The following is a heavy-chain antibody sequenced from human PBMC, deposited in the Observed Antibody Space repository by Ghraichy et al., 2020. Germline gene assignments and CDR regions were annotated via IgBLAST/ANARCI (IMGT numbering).Heavy chain of an antibody. J-gene: IGHJ4*02. D-gene: IGHD3-9*01. CDR1: GYTFTSYG. CDR2: ISAYNGNT. CDR3: ARDLSYDILTGYYRDAGVPPFDY. Sequence: ASVKVACKASGYTFTSYGISWVRQAPGQGLEWMGWISAYNGNTNYAQKLQGRVTMTTDTSTSTAYMELRSLRSDDTAVYYCARDLSYDILTGYYRDAGVPPFDYWGQGTLVTVSS. V-gene: IGHV1-18*04.